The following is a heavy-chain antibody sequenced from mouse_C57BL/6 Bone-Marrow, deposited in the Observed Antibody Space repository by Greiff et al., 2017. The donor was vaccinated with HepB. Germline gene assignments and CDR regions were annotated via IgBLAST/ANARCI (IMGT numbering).Heavy chain of an antibody. CDR3: TYYYGVDY. V-gene: IGHV1-5*01. J-gene: IGHJ2*01. CDR2: IYPGNSDT. Sequence: EVQLQESGTVLARPGASVKMSCKTSGYTFTSYWMHWVKQRPGQGLEWIGAIYPGNSDTSYNQKFKGKAKLTAVTSASTAYMELSSLTNEDSAVYDCTYYYGVDYWGQGTTLTVSS. CDR1: GYTFTSYW. D-gene: IGHD1-1*01.